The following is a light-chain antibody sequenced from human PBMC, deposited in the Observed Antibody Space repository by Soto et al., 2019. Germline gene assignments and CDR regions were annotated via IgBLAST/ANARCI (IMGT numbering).Light chain of an antibody. V-gene: IGKV1-39*01. CDR2: AAS. CDR1: QSISSY. Sequence: DIQMTQSPSSLSASLGDRVTITCGASQSISSYLNWYQQKPGKAPKLLIYAASSLQSGVPSRFSGSGSGTDFTLTISSLQPEDFATYYCQQSYSTAWTFGQGTKVDIK. J-gene: IGKJ1*01. CDR3: QQSYSTAWT.